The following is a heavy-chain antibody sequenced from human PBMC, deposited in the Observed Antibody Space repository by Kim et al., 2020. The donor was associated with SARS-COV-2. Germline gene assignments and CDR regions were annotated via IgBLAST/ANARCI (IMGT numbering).Heavy chain of an antibody. D-gene: IGHD3-10*01. CDR3: AREYYGSGFNWFDP. CDR1: GGSFSGSY. Sequence: SETLSLTCAVYGGSFSGSYWNWIRQPPGKGLEWIGEIDHSGNTNYKPSLKSRVTISLDTSKNQFSLKLNSVTAADTAVYYWAREYYGSGFNWFDPWGQGT. CDR2: IDHSGNT. J-gene: IGHJ5*02. V-gene: IGHV4-34*01.